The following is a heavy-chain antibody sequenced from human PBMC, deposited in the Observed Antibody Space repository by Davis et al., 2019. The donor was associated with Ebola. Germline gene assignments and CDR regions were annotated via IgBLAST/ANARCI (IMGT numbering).Heavy chain of an antibody. CDR1: GYTFTDYA. Sequence: ASVKVSCKASGYTFTDYAIHWVRQAPGHGLEWMGRINSNTGNSMSAQGFTGRFVFSLDTSVSTAYLHISSLKAEDSAVYYCAKDEDHTMPSHWGQRTLVTVSS. V-gene: IGHV7-4-1*02. CDR3: AKDEDHTMPSH. D-gene: IGHD2-2*01. CDR2: INSNTGNS. J-gene: IGHJ4*02.